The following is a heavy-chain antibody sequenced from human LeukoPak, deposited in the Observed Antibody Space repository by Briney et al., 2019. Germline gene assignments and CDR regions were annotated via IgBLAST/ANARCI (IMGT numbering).Heavy chain of an antibody. Sequence: QSGGSLRLSCAASGFTFSSYGMHWVRQAPGKGLEWVAFIRYDGSNKYYADSVKGRFTISRDNSKNTLYLQMNSLRAEATAVYYCAKDRSWGHYYYDSSGYYGYEIEYNGVLDYWGQGTLVTVSS. CDR1: GFTFSSYG. CDR3: AKDRSWGHYYYDSSGYYGYEIEYNGVLDY. V-gene: IGHV3-30*02. J-gene: IGHJ4*02. CDR2: IRYDGSNK. D-gene: IGHD3-22*01.